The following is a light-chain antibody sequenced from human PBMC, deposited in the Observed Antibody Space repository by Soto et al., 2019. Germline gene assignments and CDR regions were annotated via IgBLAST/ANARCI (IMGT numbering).Light chain of an antibody. Sequence: DIPMTQSPSSLSASVGDRVTITCQTSQDISNYLNWYQQKPGKAPKLLIYDASNLETGVPSRFSGSGSGTEFTFTISSLQPEDVATYYCQQYDILPLFGQGTKVEIK. V-gene: IGKV1-33*01. CDR1: QDISNY. CDR3: QQYDILPL. CDR2: DAS. J-gene: IGKJ2*01.